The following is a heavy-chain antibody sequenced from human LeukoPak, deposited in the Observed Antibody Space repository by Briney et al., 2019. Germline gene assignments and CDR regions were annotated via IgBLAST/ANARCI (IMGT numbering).Heavy chain of an antibody. J-gene: IGHJ2*01. CDR3: AKVKSFGYWFFDL. CDR1: GYRFSTSW. D-gene: IGHD3-16*01. Sequence: GESLKISCQGSGYRFSTSWIAWVRQAPGHGLEWVGSIYIGDSDPRYSPSFQGHVTMSADKSVNTASLQWNSLQGSDTGIYYCAKVKSFGYWFFDLWGRGTLVAVSS. CDR2: IYIGDSDP. V-gene: IGHV5-51*01.